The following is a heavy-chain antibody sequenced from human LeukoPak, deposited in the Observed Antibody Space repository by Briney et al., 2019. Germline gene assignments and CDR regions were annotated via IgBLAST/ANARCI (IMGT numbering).Heavy chain of an antibody. Sequence: GGSLRLSCAASGFTFSSYSMNWVRQAPGKGLEWVSSISSSSSYIYYADSVKGRLTISRDNAKNSLYLQMNSLRAEDTAVYYCARVVGGDYYFDYWGQGTLVTVSS. CDR2: ISSSSSYI. CDR3: ARVVGGDYYFDY. D-gene: IGHD1-26*01. V-gene: IGHV3-21*01. CDR1: GFTFSSYS. J-gene: IGHJ4*02.